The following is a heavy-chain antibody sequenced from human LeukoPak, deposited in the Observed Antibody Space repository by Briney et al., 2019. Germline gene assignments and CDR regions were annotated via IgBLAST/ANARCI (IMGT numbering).Heavy chain of an antibody. V-gene: IGHV3-7*01. CDR1: GFTFSSAW. J-gene: IGHJ5*02. CDR3: ARGRISSRWAHRVNWFDP. Sequence: PGRSLRLSCVASGFTFSSAWMIWVRQSPGKGLEWVANIKPVEGEKYYVDSVKGRFTVSRDNVKNSLYLQMNSLRAEDTAVYYCARGRISSRWAHRVNWFDPWGQGTRVTVSS. CDR2: IKPVEGEK. D-gene: IGHD2-2*01.